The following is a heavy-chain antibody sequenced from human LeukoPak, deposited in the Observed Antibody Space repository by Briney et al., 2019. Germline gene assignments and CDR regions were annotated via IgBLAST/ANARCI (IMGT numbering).Heavy chain of an antibody. CDR3: ANIVVVPAASFGAFDI. V-gene: IGHV4-59*01. Sequence: SETLSLTCTVSGGSISSYYWSWIRQPPGKGLEWIGYIYYSGSTNYNPSLKSRVTISVDTSKNQFSLKLSSVTAADTAVYYCANIVVVPAASFGAFDIWGQGTMVTVSS. CDR2: IYYSGST. CDR1: GGSISSYY. J-gene: IGHJ3*02. D-gene: IGHD2-2*01.